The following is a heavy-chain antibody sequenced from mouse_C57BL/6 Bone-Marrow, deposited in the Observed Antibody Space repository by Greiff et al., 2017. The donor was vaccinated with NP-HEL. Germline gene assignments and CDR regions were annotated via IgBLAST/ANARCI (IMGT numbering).Heavy chain of an antibody. D-gene: IGHD1-1*01. CDR1: GYTFTNYW. CDR2: IYPGGGYT. V-gene: IGHV1-63*01. CDR3: ARWGTTVVGYWYFDV. J-gene: IGHJ1*03. Sequence: QVQLQQSGAELVRPGTSVKMSCKASGYTFTNYWIGWAKQRPGHGLEWIGDIYPGGGYTNYNDKFKGKATLTADKSSSTAYMQFSSLTSEDSAIYYCARWGTTVVGYWYFDVWGTGTTVTVSS.